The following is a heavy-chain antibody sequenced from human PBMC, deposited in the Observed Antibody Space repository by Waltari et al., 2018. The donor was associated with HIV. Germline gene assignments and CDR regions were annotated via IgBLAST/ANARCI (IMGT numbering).Heavy chain of an antibody. J-gene: IGHJ6*02. V-gene: IGHV1-18*01. CDR1: GYTFTSYG. CDR2: IFAYNGNT. D-gene: IGHD2-2*01. CDR3: ARAGVPNYGMDV. Sequence: GYTFTSYGISWVRQAPGHGLEWMGWIFAYNGNTNYAQKLQGRVTMTTDTATSTAYMELRSLRSDDTAVYYCARAGVPNYGMDVWGQGTTVTVSS.